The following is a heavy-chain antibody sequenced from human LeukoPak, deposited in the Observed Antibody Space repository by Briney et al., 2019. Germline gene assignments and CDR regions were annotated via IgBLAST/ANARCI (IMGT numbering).Heavy chain of an antibody. J-gene: IGHJ4*02. CDR2: IYPGDSDT. Sequence: HGESLKISCKCSVYSFTTDWIGCVRHMSGKVLELMCIIYPGDSDTRDSPSFQGQVTISADNSISTAYLQWRSLKASDTAIYYCVKPWTPGAYSGPFDSWGQGTLITVSS. CDR1: VYSFTTDW. D-gene: IGHD2-15*01. V-gene: IGHV5-51*01. CDR3: VKPWTPGAYSGPFDS.